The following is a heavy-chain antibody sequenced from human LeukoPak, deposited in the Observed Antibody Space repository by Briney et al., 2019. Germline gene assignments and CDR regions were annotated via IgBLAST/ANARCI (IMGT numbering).Heavy chain of an antibody. CDR1: GYTFTSYG. V-gene: IGHV1-18*01. D-gene: IGHD6-13*01. CDR2: ISAYNGNT. CDR3: ARDPEVGSAAAGRDY. Sequence: ASVKVSCKASGYTFTSYGISWVRQAPGQGLEWMGWISAYNGNTNYAQKLQGRATMTTDTSTSTAYMELRSLRSDDTAMYYCARDPEVGSAAAGRDYWGQGTLVTVSS. J-gene: IGHJ4*02.